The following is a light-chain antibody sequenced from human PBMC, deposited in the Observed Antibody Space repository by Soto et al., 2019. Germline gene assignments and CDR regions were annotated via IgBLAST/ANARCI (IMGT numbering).Light chain of an antibody. CDR1: SSDIGAYDY. J-gene: IGLJ1*01. CDR3: SSYTSSSTVGV. CDR2: EVS. V-gene: IGLV2-14*01. Sequence: QSALTQPASVSGSPGQSITVSCTGTSSDIGAYDYVSWYQQHPGKAPKVIISEVSKRPSGVSHRFSVSKSGNTASLTISGLQAEDEADYYCSSYTSSSTVGVFGTGTKLTVL.